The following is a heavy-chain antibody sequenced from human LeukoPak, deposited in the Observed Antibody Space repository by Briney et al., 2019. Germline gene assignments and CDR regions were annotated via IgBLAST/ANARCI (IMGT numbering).Heavy chain of an antibody. CDR3: ARGYIAAAGTTPGVVNYFDY. V-gene: IGHV4-38-2*01. CDR2: IYHSGST. J-gene: IGHJ4*02. Sequence: PSETLSLTCAVSGYSISSGYYWGWIRQPPGKGLEWIGSIYHSGSTYYNPSLKSRVTISVDTSKNQFSLKLSSVTAADTAVYYCARGYIAAAGTTPGVVNYFDYWSQGTLVTVSS. D-gene: IGHD6-13*01. CDR1: GYSISSGYY.